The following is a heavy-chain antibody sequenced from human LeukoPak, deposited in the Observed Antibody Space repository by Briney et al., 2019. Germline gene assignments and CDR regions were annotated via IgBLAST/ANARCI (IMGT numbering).Heavy chain of an antibody. Sequence: ASVKVSCKASGYTFTGYYMHWVRQAPGQGLEWMGWINPNSGGTNYAQKLQGRVTMTTDTSTSTAYMELRSLRSDDTAVYYCARDQGYYDSSGYYPDDYWGQGTLVTVSS. D-gene: IGHD3-22*01. CDR1: GYTFTGYY. CDR3: ARDQGYYDSSGYYPDDY. CDR2: INPNSGGT. J-gene: IGHJ4*02. V-gene: IGHV1-2*02.